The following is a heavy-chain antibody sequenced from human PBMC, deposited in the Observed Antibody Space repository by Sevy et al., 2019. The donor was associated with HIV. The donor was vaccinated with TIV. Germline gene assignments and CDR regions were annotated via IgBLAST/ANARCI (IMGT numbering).Heavy chain of an antibody. J-gene: IGHJ6*02. CDR1: GFTFSSYG. CDR3: AREDIGYYYGMDV. Sequence: GGSLRLSCAASGFTFSSYGMNWVRQAPGKGLEWVAVIWYDGSNKYYADSVKGRFTISRDNSKNTLYLQMNSLRAEDTAVYYCAREDIGYYYGMDVWGQGTTVTVSS. D-gene: IGHD2-15*01. V-gene: IGHV3-33*01. CDR2: IWYDGSNK.